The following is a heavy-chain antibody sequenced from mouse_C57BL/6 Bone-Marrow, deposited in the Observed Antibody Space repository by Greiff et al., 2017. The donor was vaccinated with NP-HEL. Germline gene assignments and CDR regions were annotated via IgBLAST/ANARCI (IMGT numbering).Heavy chain of an antibody. V-gene: IGHV1-64*01. CDR1: GYTFTSYW. J-gene: IGHJ4*01. CDR3: ARGTAQVYYAMDY. CDR2: IHPNSGST. D-gene: IGHD3-2*02. Sequence: QVQLQQPGAELVKPGASVKLSCKASGYTFTSYWMHWVKQRPGQGLEWIGMIHPNSGSTYYNEKFKSKATLTVDKSSSTAYMQLSSLTSEDSAVYYCARGTAQVYYAMDYWGQGTSVTVSS.